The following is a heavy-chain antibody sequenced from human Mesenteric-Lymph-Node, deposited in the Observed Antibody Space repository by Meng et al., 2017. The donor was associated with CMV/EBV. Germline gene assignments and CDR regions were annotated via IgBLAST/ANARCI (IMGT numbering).Heavy chain of an antibody. Sequence: SETLSLTCTVSGGSISSSSYYWGWIRQPPGKGLEWIGSIYYSGSTYYNPSLKSRVTISVDTSKNQFSLKLSSVTAADTAVYYCAREGTGTKRGWFDPWGQGTLVTVSS. D-gene: IGHD1-7*01. J-gene: IGHJ5*02. CDR2: IYYSGST. CDR3: AREGTGTKRGWFDP. CDR1: GGSISSSSYY. V-gene: IGHV4-39*07.